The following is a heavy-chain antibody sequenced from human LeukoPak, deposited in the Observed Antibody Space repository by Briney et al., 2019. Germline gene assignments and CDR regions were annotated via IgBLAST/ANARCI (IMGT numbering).Heavy chain of an antibody. Sequence: GASVKVSCKASGGTFSSYAISWVRQAPGQGLEWMGRIIPIFGTANYAQKFQGRVTITADKSTSTAYMELSSLRSEDTAVYYCARGRGYYDFWSGYYFDYWGQGTLVTVSS. V-gene: IGHV1-69*06. D-gene: IGHD3-3*01. J-gene: IGHJ4*02. CDR1: GGTFSSYA. CDR2: IIPIFGTA. CDR3: ARGRGYYDFWSGYYFDY.